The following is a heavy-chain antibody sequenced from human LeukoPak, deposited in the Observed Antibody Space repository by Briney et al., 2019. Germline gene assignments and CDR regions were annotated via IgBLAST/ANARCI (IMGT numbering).Heavy chain of an antibody. CDR2: ISYDGSNK. D-gene: IGHD6-19*01. J-gene: IGHJ5*02. CDR3: AREGSIAVAGTSPTHPGWFDP. CDR1: GFTFSSYA. V-gene: IGHV3-30*04. Sequence: PGGSLRLSCAASGFTFSSYAMHWVRQAPGKGLEWVAVISYDGSNKYYADSVKGRFTISRDNSKNTLYLQMNSLRAEDTAVYYCAREGSIAVAGTSPTHPGWFDPWGQGTLVTVSS.